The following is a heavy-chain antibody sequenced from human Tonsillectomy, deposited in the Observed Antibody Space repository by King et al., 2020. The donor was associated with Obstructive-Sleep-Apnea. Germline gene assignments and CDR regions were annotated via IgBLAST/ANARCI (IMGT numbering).Heavy chain of an antibody. CDR3: ATVAVSTAIFYFDY. V-gene: IGHV1-2*02. J-gene: IGHJ4*02. D-gene: IGHD3-3*01. CDR2: INPNSGGT. Sequence: VQLVQSGAEVRKPGASVKVSCMASGYTFTGYHMHWVRQAPGQGLEWMGWINPNSGGTTYAQKFQGRVAMTRDTSISPAYMELSSLRSDDTAVYYCATVAVSTAIFYFDYWGQGIMVTVSS. CDR1: GYTFTGYH.